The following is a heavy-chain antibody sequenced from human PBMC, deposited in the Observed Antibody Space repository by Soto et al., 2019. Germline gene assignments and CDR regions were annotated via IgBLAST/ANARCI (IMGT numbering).Heavy chain of an antibody. V-gene: IGHV1-69*13. CDR2: IIPIFGTA. CDR1: GGTFSSYA. Sequence: SVKVSCKASGGTFSSYAISWLRQSPGQGLEWMGGIIPIFGTANYAQKFQGRVTITADESTSTAYMELSSLRSEDTAVYYCANPAPSYCGGDCLEAFDIWGQGTMVTVSS. D-gene: IGHD2-21*02. CDR3: ANPAPSYCGGDCLEAFDI. J-gene: IGHJ3*02.